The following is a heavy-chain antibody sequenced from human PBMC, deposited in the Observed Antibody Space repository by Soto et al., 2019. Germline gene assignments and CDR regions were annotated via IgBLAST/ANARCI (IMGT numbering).Heavy chain of an antibody. V-gene: IGHV3-33*01. D-gene: IGHD3-22*01. CDR2: IWYDGSNK. CDR1: GFTFSSYG. CDR3: ARDGEDYYDCSGYYPTWLDP. J-gene: IGHJ5*02. Sequence: GGSLRLSCAASGFTFSSYGMHWVRQAPGKGLEWVAVIWYDGSNKYYADSVKGRFTISRDNSKNTLYLQMNSLRAEDTAVYYCARDGEDYYDCSGYYPTWLDPWGQGTLVTVSS.